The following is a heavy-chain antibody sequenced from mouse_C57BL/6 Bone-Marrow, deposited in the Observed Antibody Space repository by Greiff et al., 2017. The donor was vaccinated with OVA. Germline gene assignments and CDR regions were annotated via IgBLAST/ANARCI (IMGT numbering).Heavy chain of an antibody. Sequence: QVQLQQSGAELVKPGASVKMSCKASGYTFTSYWITWVKQRPGQGLEWIGDIYPGSGSTNYNEKFKSKATLTVDTSSSTAYMQLSSLTSEDSAVYYCARKGHYYAMDYWGQGTSVTVSS. CDR2: IYPGSGST. CDR1: GYTFTSYW. CDR3: ARKGHYYAMDY. J-gene: IGHJ4*01. V-gene: IGHV1-55*01.